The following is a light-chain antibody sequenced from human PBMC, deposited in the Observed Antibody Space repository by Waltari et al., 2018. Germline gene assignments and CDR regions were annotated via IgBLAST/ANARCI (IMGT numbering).Light chain of an antibody. CDR2: GAF. CDR3: QQYNRWPPIT. Sequence: EVVMTQSPSTLSVSPGERATLCCRASHGISDNLAWYQQKPGQAPRLLIYGAFTRATGIPARFTGSGSGTEFTLTINSLQSEDSAVYYCQQYNRWPPITFGQGTRLEIK. CDR1: HGISDN. J-gene: IGKJ5*01. V-gene: IGKV3-15*01.